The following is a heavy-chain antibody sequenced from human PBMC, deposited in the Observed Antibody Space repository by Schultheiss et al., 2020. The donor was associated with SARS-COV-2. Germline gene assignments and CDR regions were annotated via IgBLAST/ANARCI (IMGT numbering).Heavy chain of an antibody. V-gene: IGHV4-38-2*01. J-gene: IGHJ4*02. Sequence: SETLSLTCAVSGYSISSGYYWGWIRQPPGKGLEWIGRIYTSGSTNYNPSLKSRVTMSVDTSKNQFSLKLSSVTAADTAVYYCARRAAEGDYGDLVDYWGQGTLVTVSS. CDR2: IYTSGST. D-gene: IGHD4-17*01. CDR1: GYSISSGYY. CDR3: ARRAAEGDYGDLVDY.